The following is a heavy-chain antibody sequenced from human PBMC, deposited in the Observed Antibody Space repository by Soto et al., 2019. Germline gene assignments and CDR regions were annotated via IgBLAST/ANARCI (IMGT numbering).Heavy chain of an antibody. CDR3: ARDHIGNPPGYYYYGMDV. Sequence: QVQLVESGGGLVKPGGSLRLSCAASGFTFSHYYMSWIRQAPGKGLEWISYISDSGSIIYYADSVKGRFTISRDNAENSLFLQRNSLRAEDTAVYYCARDHIGNPPGYYYYGMDVWGQGTTVTVSS. CDR1: GFTFSHYY. D-gene: IGHD2-21*01. J-gene: IGHJ6*02. CDR2: ISDSGSII. V-gene: IGHV3-11*01.